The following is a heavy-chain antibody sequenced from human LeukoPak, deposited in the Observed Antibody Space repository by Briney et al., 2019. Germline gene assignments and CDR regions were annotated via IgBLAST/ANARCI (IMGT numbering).Heavy chain of an antibody. J-gene: IGHJ4*02. CDR3: AREGLCYSDSSGYHFDS. CDR1: GYTFNTYY. CDR2: INPSDGDR. D-gene: IGHD3-22*01. Sequence: ASVKVSCKASGYTFNTYYMHWVRHAPGQGLEWMGIINPSDGDRRYAQKFQGRVTMTRDTSTTTVYMELNSLTSEDTAVYYCAREGLCYSDSSGYHFDSWGQGTLVTVSS. V-gene: IGHV1-46*02.